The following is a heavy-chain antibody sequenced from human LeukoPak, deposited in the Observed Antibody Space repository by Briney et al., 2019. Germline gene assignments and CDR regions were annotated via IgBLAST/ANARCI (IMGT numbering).Heavy chain of an antibody. CDR3: ARVAGDSKNYYYYMDV. CDR1: GGSISSYY. J-gene: IGHJ6*03. D-gene: IGHD4-17*01. Sequence: PSETLSLTCTVSGGSISSYYWSWIRQPAGKGLEWIGRIYTSGSTNYNPSLKSRVTMSVDTSKNQFSLKLSSVTAADTAVYYCARVAGDSKNYYYYMDVWRKGTTVTVSS. V-gene: IGHV4-4*07. CDR2: IYTSGST.